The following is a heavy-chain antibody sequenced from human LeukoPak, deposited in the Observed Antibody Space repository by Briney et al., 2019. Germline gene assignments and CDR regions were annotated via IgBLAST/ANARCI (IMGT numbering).Heavy chain of an antibody. CDR2: INHGGSK. V-gene: IGHV4-34*01. Sequence: SATLSLTCAVYGGSFSANYWSWIRQPPGKGLEWIGEINHGGSKNYNPSLKSRVTISVDTSKNQFSLKLSSVTGADTAVYYCARNGCSSSTCKTEWGQGTLVIVSS. J-gene: IGHJ4*02. CDR1: GGSFSANY. D-gene: IGHD2-2*01. CDR3: ARNGCSSSTCKTE.